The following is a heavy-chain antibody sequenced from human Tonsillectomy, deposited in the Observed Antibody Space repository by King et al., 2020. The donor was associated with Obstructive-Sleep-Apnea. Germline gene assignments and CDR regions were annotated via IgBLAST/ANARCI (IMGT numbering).Heavy chain of an antibody. CDR2: IYTSGST. CDR3: ARDYHSRDGYNA. J-gene: IGHJ5*02. V-gene: IGHV4-4*07. Sequence: VQLQESGPELVKTSETLSLTCTVSGGSISSYYWSWIRQPAGTGLEWIGRIYTSGSTNYNPSLQSRVTMSVDTSKNQFSLKLSSLTAADPAVYYCARDYHSRDGYNAWGQGTLVTVSS. D-gene: IGHD5-24*01. CDR1: GGSISSYY.